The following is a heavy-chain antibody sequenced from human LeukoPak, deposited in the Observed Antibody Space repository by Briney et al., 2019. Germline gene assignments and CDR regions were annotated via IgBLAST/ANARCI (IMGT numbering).Heavy chain of an antibody. Sequence: LPGGSLRLSCAASGFTFSSYSMNWIRQVPGKGLEWISYISSSGGTIYYADSVKGRFTISRDNAKNSLYLQMNSLRAEDTAVYYCAKEGGDWGEGYFDYWGQGTLVTVSS. J-gene: IGHJ4*02. CDR2: ISSSGGTI. CDR1: GFTFSSYS. CDR3: AKEGGDWGEGYFDY. D-gene: IGHD7-27*01. V-gene: IGHV3-48*04.